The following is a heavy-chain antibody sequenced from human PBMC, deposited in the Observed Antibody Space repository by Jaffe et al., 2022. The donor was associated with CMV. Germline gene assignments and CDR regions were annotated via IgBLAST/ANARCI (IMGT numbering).Heavy chain of an antibody. CDR2: IYYSGST. CDR1: GGSISSSSYY. Sequence: QLQLQESGPGLVKPSETLSLTCTVSGGSISSSSYYWGWIRQPPGKGLEWIGSIYYSGSTYYNPSLKSRVTISVDTSKNQFSLKLSSVTAADTAVYYCARRSRAVAGTFGYWGQGTLVTVSS. CDR3: ARRSRAVAGTFGY. D-gene: IGHD6-19*01. V-gene: IGHV4-39*01. J-gene: IGHJ4*02.